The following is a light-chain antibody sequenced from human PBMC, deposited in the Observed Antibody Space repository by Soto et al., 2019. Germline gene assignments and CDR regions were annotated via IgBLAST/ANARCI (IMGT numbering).Light chain of an antibody. CDR1: QSVRSRY. J-gene: IGKJ1*01. Sequence: EIVLTLSPVTLSLSPGERVTLSCRASQSVRSRYLAWYQQKPGQAPRLLIYATSSRATGIPDRFSGSGSGTDFTLTISRLEPEDSAMYYCQEYGSSRTFGQGTKVEIK. CDR3: QEYGSSRT. V-gene: IGKV3-20*01. CDR2: ATS.